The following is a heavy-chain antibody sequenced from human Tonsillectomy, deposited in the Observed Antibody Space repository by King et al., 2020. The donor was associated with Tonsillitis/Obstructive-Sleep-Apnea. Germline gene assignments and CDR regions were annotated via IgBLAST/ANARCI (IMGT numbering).Heavy chain of an antibody. CDR2: ISSSGYTI. V-gene: IGHV3-11*01. J-gene: IGHJ4*02. CDR1: GFTFSDYY. CDR3: ARDLDNWNYPDY. Sequence: VQLVESGGGLVKPGGSLRLSCAASGFTFSDYYMSWIRQTPGKGLEWVSYISSSGYTIYYADSVKGRFTISRDNAKNSLYLQMDSLRAEDTAVYYCARDLDNWNYPDYWGQGTLVTVSS. D-gene: IGHD1-7*01.